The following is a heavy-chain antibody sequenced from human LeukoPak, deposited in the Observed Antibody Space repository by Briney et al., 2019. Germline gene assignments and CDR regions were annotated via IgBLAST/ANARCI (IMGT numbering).Heavy chain of an antibody. V-gene: IGHV3-66*02. D-gene: IGHD6-6*01. CDR2: IYSGGST. CDR1: GFAVSSNY. J-gene: IGHJ4*02. Sequence: PGGSLRLSCAASGFAVSSNYMSWVRQAPGKGLEWVSVIYSGGSTYYADSVKGRFTISRDNSKNTLYLQMNSLRAEDTAVYYCARAGIAARHFDYWGQGTLVTVSS. CDR3: ARAGIAARHFDY.